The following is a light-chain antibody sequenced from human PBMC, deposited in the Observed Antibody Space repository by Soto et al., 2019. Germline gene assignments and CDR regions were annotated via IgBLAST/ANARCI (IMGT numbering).Light chain of an antibody. CDR1: QSVSSY. J-gene: IGKJ4*01. V-gene: IGKV3-11*01. CDR3: QQRSNWPLT. Sequence: EIVLTQSPANLSLSPGEKATLSCRASQSVSSYLAWYQQKPGQAPRLLIYDASNRATGIPARFSGSGSGTDVTLTISSLEPEDFAFYYGQQRSNWPLTFGGGTKVEIK. CDR2: DAS.